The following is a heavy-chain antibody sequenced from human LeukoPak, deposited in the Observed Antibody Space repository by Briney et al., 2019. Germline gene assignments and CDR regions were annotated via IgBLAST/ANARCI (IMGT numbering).Heavy chain of an antibody. CDR1: GGSISGSY. D-gene: IGHD6-19*01. Sequence: SETLSLTCSVSGGSISGSYWSWIRQPPGKGLEWIGYIYYSGSTNYNPSLKSRVTISVDTSKNQFSLKLNSVTAADTAVYYCARLVAVAGSSDWFDPWGQGILVTVSS. J-gene: IGHJ5*02. CDR2: IYYSGST. V-gene: IGHV4-59*08. CDR3: ARLVAVAGSSDWFDP.